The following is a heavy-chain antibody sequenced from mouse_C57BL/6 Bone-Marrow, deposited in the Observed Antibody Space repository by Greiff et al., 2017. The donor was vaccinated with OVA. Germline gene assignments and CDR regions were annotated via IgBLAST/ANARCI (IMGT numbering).Heavy chain of an antibody. CDR1: GYSITSGYY. J-gene: IGHJ4*01. CDR2: ISYDGSN. CDR3: ANYDGSSYAMDY. Sequence: ESGPGLVKPSQSLSLTCSVTGYSITSGYYWNWIRQFPGNKLEWMGYISYDGSNNYNPSLKNRISITRDTSKNQFFLKLNSVTTEDTATYYCANYDGSSYAMDYWGQGTSVTVSS. V-gene: IGHV3-6*01. D-gene: IGHD1-1*01.